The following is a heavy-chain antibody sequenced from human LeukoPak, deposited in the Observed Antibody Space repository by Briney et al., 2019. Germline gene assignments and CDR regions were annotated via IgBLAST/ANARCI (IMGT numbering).Heavy chain of an antibody. Sequence: PSETLSLTCGVNGGSFSGYYWNWIRQTPGKGLEWIGEINHSGSTNYNPSLKSRVTISVDKSKNQFSLKLSSVTAADTAVYYCATKYGSGSYYDPPRFDPWGQGTLVTVSS. V-gene: IGHV4-34*01. CDR1: GGSFSGYY. J-gene: IGHJ5*02. CDR2: INHSGST. CDR3: ATKYGSGSYYDPPRFDP. D-gene: IGHD3-10*01.